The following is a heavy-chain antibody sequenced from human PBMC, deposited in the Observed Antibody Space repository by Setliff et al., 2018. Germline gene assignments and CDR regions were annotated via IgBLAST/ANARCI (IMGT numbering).Heavy chain of an antibody. CDR2: IWDDGGNK. J-gene: IGHJ4*02. CDR1: GFTFSTYR. CDR3: ARTGSGSGCYAGLES. Sequence: GGSLRLPCAASGFTFSTYRMHWVRQAPGKGLEWVAVIWDDGGNKYHADPVKGRFTISRDNSKNTLYLQMNSLRPEDTAVYYCARTGSGSGCYAGLESWGQGTPVTAPQ. D-gene: IGHD2-15*01. V-gene: IGHV3-33*08.